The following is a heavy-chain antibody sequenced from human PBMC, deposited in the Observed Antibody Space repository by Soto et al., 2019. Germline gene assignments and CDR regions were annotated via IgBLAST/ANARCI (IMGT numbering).Heavy chain of an antibody. J-gene: IGHJ4*02. D-gene: IGHD5-12*01. CDR3: ARRIGRGGYEYYFDY. V-gene: IGHV4-39*01. CDR2: IYYSGST. Sequence: SETLSLTCTVSGGSISSSSYYWGWIRQPPGKGLEWIGSIYYSGSTYYNPSLKSRVTISVDTSKNHFSLKLSSVTAADTAVYYCARRIGRGGYEYYFDYWGQGTLVTVSS. CDR1: GGSISSSSYY.